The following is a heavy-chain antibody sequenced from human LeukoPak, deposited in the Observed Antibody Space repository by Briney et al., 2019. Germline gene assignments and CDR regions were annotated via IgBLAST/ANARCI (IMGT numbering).Heavy chain of an antibody. D-gene: IGHD3-9*01. V-gene: IGHV3-20*04. CDR1: GFTFDDYG. J-gene: IGHJ4*02. CDR2: ISWNGGST. CDR3: ARGSYYDILTGYYEKLFDY. Sequence: GGSLRLTCAASGFTFDDYGMSWVRQAPGKGLEWVSGISWNGGSTGYADSVKGRFTISRDNAKNSLYLQMNSLRAEDTALYYCARGSYYDILTGYYEKLFDYWGQGTLVTVSS.